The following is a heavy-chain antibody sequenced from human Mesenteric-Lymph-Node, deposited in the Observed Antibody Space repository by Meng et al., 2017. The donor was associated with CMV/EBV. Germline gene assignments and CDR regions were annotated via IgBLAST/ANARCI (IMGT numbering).Heavy chain of an antibody. Sequence: SETLSLTCTVPGGSITSFYWSWIRQPPGKGLEWIGYIYYSGNTNYNPSLTSRVTISVDTSKNQFSLKLSSVTAADTAVYYCARRYCSSTSCYGGMDVWGQGTTVTVSS. CDR3: ARRYCSSTSCYGGMDV. CDR2: IYYSGNT. D-gene: IGHD2-2*01. J-gene: IGHJ6*02. V-gene: IGHV4-59*01. CDR1: GGSITSFY.